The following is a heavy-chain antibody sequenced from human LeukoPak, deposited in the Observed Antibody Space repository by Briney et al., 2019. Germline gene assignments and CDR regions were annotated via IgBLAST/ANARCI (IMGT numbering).Heavy chain of an antibody. D-gene: IGHD5-24*01. J-gene: IGHJ3*02. Sequence: GGSLRLSCAASGLTFSSYAMTWVRQAPGKGPEWVSAISRSGGSTNYADSVKGRFTISRDNSKNTVYLQMNSLRAEDTAVYYCARWGVGWLQFSDAFDIWGQGTMVTVSS. CDR3: ARWGVGWLQFSDAFDI. CDR2: ISRSGGST. CDR1: GLTFSSYA. V-gene: IGHV3-23*01.